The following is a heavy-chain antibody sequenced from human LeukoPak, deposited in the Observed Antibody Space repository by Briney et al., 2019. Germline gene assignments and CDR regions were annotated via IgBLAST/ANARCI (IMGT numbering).Heavy chain of an antibody. Sequence: GGSLRLSCAASGFTFSSYAMTWVRQAPGKGLEWVSAISGGGGSTYYADSVKGRFTISRDNSKNTLYLQMNSLRAEDTAVYYCAVHSSGWLGGFDYWGQGTLVTVSS. CDR1: GFTFSSYA. J-gene: IGHJ4*02. CDR2: ISGGGGST. D-gene: IGHD6-19*01. V-gene: IGHV3-23*01. CDR3: AVHSSGWLGGFDY.